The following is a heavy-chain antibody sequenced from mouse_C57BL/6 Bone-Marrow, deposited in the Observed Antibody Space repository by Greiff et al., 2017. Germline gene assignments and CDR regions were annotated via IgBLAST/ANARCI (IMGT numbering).Heavy chain of an antibody. V-gene: IGHV3-6*01. Sequence: DVKLQESGPGLVKPSQSLSLTCSVTGYSITSGYYWNWIRQFPGNKLEWMGYISYDGSNNYNPSLKNRISITRETSRNQFFLKLNAVTTEDTATYYCANYDYDREIAYWGQGTLVTVSA. CDR1: GYSITSGYY. CDR2: ISYDGSN. J-gene: IGHJ3*01. CDR3: ANYDYDREIAY. D-gene: IGHD2-4*01.